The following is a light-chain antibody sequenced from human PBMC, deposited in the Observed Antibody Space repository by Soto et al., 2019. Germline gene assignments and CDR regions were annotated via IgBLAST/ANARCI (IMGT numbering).Light chain of an antibody. V-gene: IGKV1-5*03. CDR2: KAS. CDR1: QSISTW. Sequence: DIQMTQSPSTLSASVGDRVTITCRASQSISTWLAWYQQKPGKAPKLLIYKASSLQSGVPSRFSGSGSGTEFTLTISSLQPDDFATDYCQQYYSLWTFGQGTKVEIK. CDR3: QQYYSLWT. J-gene: IGKJ1*01.